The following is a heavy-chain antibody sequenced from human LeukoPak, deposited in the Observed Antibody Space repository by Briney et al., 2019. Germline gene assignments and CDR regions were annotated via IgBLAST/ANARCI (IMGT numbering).Heavy chain of an antibody. CDR1: GGSVSGNSPSSYY. Sequence: SETLSLTCNVSGGSVSGNSPSSYYWSWIRQAPGRGLEYIGHVYHSGSANYGPSLRGRVTISLDTSKNQFSLEVTALTAADTAVYYCASEIVGANSWGQGSLVTVSS. J-gene: IGHJ4*02. CDR2: VYHSGSA. V-gene: IGHV4-59*02. D-gene: IGHD1-26*01. CDR3: ASEIVGANS.